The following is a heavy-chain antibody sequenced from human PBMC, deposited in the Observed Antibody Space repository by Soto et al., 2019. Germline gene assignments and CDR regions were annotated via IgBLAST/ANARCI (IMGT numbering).Heavy chain of an antibody. D-gene: IGHD3-10*01. CDR2: FDPEDGET. Sequence: ASVKVSCKVSGYTLTELSMHWVRQAPGKGLEWMGGFDPEDGETIYAQKYQGRVTMTEDTSTDTAYMELSSLRFEDTAVYYCSIGSGRPPGYYYYYYGMDVWGQGTTVTVSS. CDR1: GYTLTELS. V-gene: IGHV1-24*01. J-gene: IGHJ6*02. CDR3: SIGSGRPPGYYYYYYGMDV.